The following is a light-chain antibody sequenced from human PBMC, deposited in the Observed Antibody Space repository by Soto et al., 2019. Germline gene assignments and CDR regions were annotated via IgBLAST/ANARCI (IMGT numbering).Light chain of an antibody. Sequence: EIVLTQSPGTLSLSPGERATLSCRASQSVSSSYLAWYQQKPGQAPRLLIYGASSRATGIPDRFSGSGSGTDFTITISRLEPEEFAVYYCQQYGSSPTWTFGQGIKVEIK. V-gene: IGKV3-20*01. J-gene: IGKJ1*01. CDR2: GAS. CDR1: QSVSSSY. CDR3: QQYGSSPTWT.